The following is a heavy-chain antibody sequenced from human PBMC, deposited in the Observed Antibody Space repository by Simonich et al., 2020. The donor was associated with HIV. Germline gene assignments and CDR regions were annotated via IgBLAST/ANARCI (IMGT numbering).Heavy chain of an antibody. V-gene: IGHV4-34*01. CDR3: ARIGPDYYRGYYYMDV. J-gene: IGHJ6*03. Sequence: QVQLQQWGAGLLKPSETLSLTCAVYGGPFSGYYWSWIRQPPGKVLEWIGEINQSERTTYNPSLKRRVSISADTSKKQFSLKLSSVTAADTAVYYCARIGPDYYRGYYYMDVWGKGTTVTVSS. CDR2: INQSERT. D-gene: IGHD3-10*01. CDR1: GGPFSGYY.